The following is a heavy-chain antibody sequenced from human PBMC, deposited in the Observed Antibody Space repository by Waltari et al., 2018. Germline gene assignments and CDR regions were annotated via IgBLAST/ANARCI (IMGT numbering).Heavy chain of an antibody. CDR3: ARKYYYGSGSYYNWFDP. Sequence: QVQLVQPGAEVKKPGASVKVSCKASGYTFTSYDINWVRQATGQGLGWMGWINPNSGNTGYAQKFQGRVTSTRNTSISTAYMELSSLRSEDTAVYYCARKYYYGSGSYYNWFDPWGQGTLVTVSS. D-gene: IGHD3-10*01. CDR1: GYTFTSYD. CDR2: INPNSGNT. J-gene: IGHJ5*02. V-gene: IGHV1-8*03.